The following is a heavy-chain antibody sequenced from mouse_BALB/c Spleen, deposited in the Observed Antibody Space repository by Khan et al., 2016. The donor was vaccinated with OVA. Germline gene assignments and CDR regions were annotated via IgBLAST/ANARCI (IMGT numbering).Heavy chain of an antibody. V-gene: IGHV1-4*01. D-gene: IGHD2-14*01. Sequence: QVQPKKFGAELARPGASVKMSWKASGYTFTSHTMHWGKQRPGPGLEWIGYINPRSGYTQYNQKFTDKATLTADISSSSAYMQLSSLTSEASAVYYCARRTTEYALDYWGQGTSVTVSS. CDR2: INPRSGYT. J-gene: IGHJ4*01. CDR3: ARRTTEYALDY. CDR1: GYTFTSHT.